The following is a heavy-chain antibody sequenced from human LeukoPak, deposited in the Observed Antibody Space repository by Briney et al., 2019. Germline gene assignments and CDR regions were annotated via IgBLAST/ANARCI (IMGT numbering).Heavy chain of an antibody. CDR2: IYTGGST. D-gene: IGHD3-3*01. J-gene: IGHJ5*02. CDR3: AREDYDFWSGYYIGFDP. CDR1: GGSISSGSYY. V-gene: IGHV4-61*02. Sequence: SQTLSLTCTVSGGSISSGSYYWSWIRQPAGKGLEWIGRIYTGGSTNYNPSLKSRVTISVDTSKNQFSLKLSSVTAADTAVYYRAREDYDFWSGYYIGFDPWGQGTLVTVSS.